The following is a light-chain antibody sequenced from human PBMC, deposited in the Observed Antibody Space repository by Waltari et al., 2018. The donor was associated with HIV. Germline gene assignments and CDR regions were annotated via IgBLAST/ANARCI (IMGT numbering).Light chain of an antibody. Sequence: QSVLTQPPSASGTPGQGGTIPCSGSSSNNRINYVYWHQRLPGTAAKLLMYRNKQRHSGLPDGFSGSNVGTSASLAISVLRSEDEAEYYCAAWDDSLRAYVFGSGTKVTAL. V-gene: IGLV1-47*01. CDR2: RNK. CDR1: SSNNRINY. J-gene: IGLJ1*01. CDR3: AAWDDSLRAYV.